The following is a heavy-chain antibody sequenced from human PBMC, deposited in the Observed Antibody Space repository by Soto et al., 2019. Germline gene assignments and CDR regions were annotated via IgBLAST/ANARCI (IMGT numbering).Heavy chain of an antibody. J-gene: IGHJ3*02. CDR2: ISSSSSYI. D-gene: IGHD2-15*01. CDR3: VRDRIVVVVGGAFGI. V-gene: IGHV3-21*01. Sequence: GGSLRLSCTASGFTFSSYSMNWVRQAPGKGLEWVSSISSSSSYIYYADSVKGRFTISRDNAKNSLFLQMDSLRVEDTAVYYCVRDRIVVVVGGAFGIWGQGTMVTVSS. CDR1: GFTFSSYS.